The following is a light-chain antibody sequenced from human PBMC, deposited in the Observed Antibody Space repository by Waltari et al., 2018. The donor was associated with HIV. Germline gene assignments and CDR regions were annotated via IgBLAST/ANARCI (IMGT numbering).Light chain of an antibody. CDR1: SSNIGSNT. CDR2: STN. Sequence: QSVLTQPPSASGTPGQRVTISCSGSSSNIGSNTVNCYQQLPGTAPKLLIYSTNQRPSGVPDRFSGSKSGTSASLAISGLQSDDEADYYCAAWDDSLNGWVFGGGTKLTVL. CDR3: AAWDDSLNGWV. V-gene: IGLV1-44*01. J-gene: IGLJ3*02.